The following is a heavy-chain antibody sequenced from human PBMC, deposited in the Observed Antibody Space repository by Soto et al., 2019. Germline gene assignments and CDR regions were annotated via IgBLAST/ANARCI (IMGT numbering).Heavy chain of an antibody. D-gene: IGHD1-26*01. Sequence: ILSLTCPVSGVSISSGGYYWSWIRQHPGKGLEWIGYIYYSGSTYYNPSLKSRVTISVDTSKNQFSLKLSSVTAADTAVYYCERVIVGATTYGAFDIWGQGTMVTV. J-gene: IGHJ3*02. CDR2: IYYSGST. CDR3: ERVIVGATTYGAFDI. CDR1: GVSISSGGYY. V-gene: IGHV4-31*03.